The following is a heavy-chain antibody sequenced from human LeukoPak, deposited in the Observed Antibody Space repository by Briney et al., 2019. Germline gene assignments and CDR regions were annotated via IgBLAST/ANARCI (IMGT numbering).Heavy chain of an antibody. Sequence: GGSLRLSCAASGFTFTSSAMSWVRQAPGKGLEWVSSISGSGHTTYYADSVKGRFTISRDNAKNSLYLQMNSLRAEDTAVYYCARRPSGYSYYYYMDVWGKGTTVTVSS. CDR3: ARRPSGYSYYYYMDV. V-gene: IGHV3-48*01. CDR1: GFTFTSSA. D-gene: IGHD1-26*01. CDR2: ISGSGHTT. J-gene: IGHJ6*03.